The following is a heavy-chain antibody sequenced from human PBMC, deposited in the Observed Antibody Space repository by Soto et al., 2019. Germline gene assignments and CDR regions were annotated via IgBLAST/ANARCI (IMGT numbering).Heavy chain of an antibody. D-gene: IGHD6-19*01. Sequence: QVQLQESGPGLVKPSETLSLTCTVSGGSIRSYYWSWIRQPPGKGLEWIGYIYYSGSTNYNPSLKSRVNISVDTSKNQFALKLSSVTAADTAVYYCARDNGIAEAGRDYWGQGTLVTVSS. CDR1: GGSIRSYY. CDR3: ARDNGIAEAGRDY. CDR2: IYYSGST. V-gene: IGHV4-59*01. J-gene: IGHJ4*02.